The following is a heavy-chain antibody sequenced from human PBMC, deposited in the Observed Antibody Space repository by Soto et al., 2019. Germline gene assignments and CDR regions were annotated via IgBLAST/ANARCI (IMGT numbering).Heavy chain of an antibody. CDR2: IFYSGST. D-gene: IGHD2-2*01. Sequence: SETLSLTCTVSGGSISSSSYYWGWIRQPPGKGLEWIGSIFYSGSTYYNPSLKSRVTISVDTSKNQFSLKLTSVTAADTAVYYCARESRGDIVLVPAEAPTNYYYYGMDVWGQGTTVTVSS. V-gene: IGHV4-39*07. CDR3: ARESRGDIVLVPAEAPTNYYYYGMDV. J-gene: IGHJ6*02. CDR1: GGSISSSSYY.